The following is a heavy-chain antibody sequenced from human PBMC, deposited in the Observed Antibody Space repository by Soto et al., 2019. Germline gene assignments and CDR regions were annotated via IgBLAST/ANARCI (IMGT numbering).Heavy chain of an antibody. CDR3: AIGYYSKKFDY. CDR1: GFSFSDYE. CDR2: SSRSGSTI. D-gene: IGHD3-22*01. Sequence: GGSLRLSCAASGFSFSDYEMNWVRQAPGKGLEWVSYSSRSGSTIEYADSVKGRFTISRDYAKTSLYLQMNSLRVEDTAVYYCAIGYYSKKFDYWGQGTLVTVSS. V-gene: IGHV3-48*03. J-gene: IGHJ4*02.